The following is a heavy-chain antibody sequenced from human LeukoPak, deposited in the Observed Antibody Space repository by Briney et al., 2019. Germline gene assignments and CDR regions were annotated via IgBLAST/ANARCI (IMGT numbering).Heavy chain of an antibody. J-gene: IGHJ4*02. V-gene: IGHV1-18*01. Sequence: ASVKVSCKTSGYTLTNYGITWVRQAPGQGLEWMGWISADDGNPKYAQKVQGRVTLITDTSASTAYVELRGLRYDDTAVYYCARVRKNWNYVSYFDYWGQGTLVTVSS. CDR1: GYTLTNYG. CDR3: ARVRKNWNYVSYFDY. CDR2: ISADDGNP. D-gene: IGHD1-7*01.